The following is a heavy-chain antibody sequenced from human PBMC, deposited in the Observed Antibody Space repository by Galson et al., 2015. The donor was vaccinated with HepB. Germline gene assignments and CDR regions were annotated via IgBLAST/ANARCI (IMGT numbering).Heavy chain of an antibody. Sequence: SVKVSCKASGYTFTNYAMNWVRQAPGQGPEWVGWINTNTGDPTFGQGFTGRFVFSLDTSVSTAYLQISSLRTDDTAVYYCARDARQVGASGWSYFDFWGQGTQLTVSS. V-gene: IGHV7-4-1*02. CDR1: GYTFTNYA. CDR3: ARDARQVGASGWSYFDF. CDR2: INTNTGDP. D-gene: IGHD6-19*01. J-gene: IGHJ4*02.